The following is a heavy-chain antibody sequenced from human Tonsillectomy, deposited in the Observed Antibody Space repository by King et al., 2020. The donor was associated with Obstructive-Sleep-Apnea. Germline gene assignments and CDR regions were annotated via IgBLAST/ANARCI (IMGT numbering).Heavy chain of an antibody. CDR3: AKEQSTVGGNGAFDI. CDR2: IGGSGSST. V-gene: IGHV3-23*04. CDR1: GFTFSSYA. J-gene: IGHJ3*02. D-gene: IGHD6-19*01. Sequence: VQLVESGGGLVQPGGSLRLSCAASGFTFSSYAISWVRQAPGKGLEWVSAIGGSGSSTDYADSVKGRFTISSDNSKNTLLLQMNSLRAEDTALYYCAKEQSTVGGNGAFDIWGQGTMVTVSS.